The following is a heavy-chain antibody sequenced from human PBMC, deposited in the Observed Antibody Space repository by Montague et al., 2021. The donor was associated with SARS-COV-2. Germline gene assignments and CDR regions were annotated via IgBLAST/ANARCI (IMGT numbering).Heavy chain of an antibody. D-gene: IGHD4-23*01. CDR3: VRDHTYGGPRGAYDI. J-gene: IGHJ3*02. CDR1: GGSITDYY. Sequence: SETLSLTCTVSGGSITDYYWSWLRRSPGKGLEWIAYIYDGGAVNYNPSLGSRVTISTDTSKNQLSLKVNPVTAADTAVYYCVRDHTYGGPRGAYDIWGQGTVVTVSS. V-gene: IGHV4-59*01. CDR2: IYDGGAV.